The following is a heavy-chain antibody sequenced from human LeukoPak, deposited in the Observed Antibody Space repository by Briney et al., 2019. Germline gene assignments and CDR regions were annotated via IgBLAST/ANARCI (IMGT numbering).Heavy chain of an antibody. Sequence: SETLSLTCTVSGGSISSGGYYWSWIRQHPGKGLEWIGYIYYSGSTYYNPSLKSRVTISVDTSKNQFSLKLSSVTAADTAVYYCARSTRNRLYNWFDLWGQGTLVTVSS. V-gene: IGHV4-31*03. CDR1: GGSISSGGYY. D-gene: IGHD5/OR15-5a*01. CDR3: ARSTRNRLYNWFDL. J-gene: IGHJ5*02. CDR2: IYYSGST.